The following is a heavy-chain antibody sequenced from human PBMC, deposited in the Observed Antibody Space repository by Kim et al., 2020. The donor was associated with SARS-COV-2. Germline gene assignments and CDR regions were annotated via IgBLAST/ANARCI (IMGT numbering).Heavy chain of an antibody. J-gene: IGHJ4*02. D-gene: IGHD6-6*01. CDR1: GGTFSSYA. V-gene: IGHV1-69*13. Sequence: SVKVSCKASGGTFSSYAISWVRQAPGQGLEWMGGIIPIFGTANYAQKFQGRVTITADESTSTAYMELSSLRSEDTAVYYCARVLYSSSSVGVFDYWGQGTLVTVSS. CDR2: IIPIFGTA. CDR3: ARVLYSSSSVGVFDY.